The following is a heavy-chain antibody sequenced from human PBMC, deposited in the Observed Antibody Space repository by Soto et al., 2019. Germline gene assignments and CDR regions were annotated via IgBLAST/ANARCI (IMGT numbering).Heavy chain of an antibody. J-gene: IGHJ4*02. Sequence: ASGKVSCKASGYTFTSYGISWVRQAPGQGLEWMGWISAYNGNTNYAQKLQGRVTMTTDTSTSTAYMELSSLRSEDTAVYYCARGPPTWAAAHIFDYWGQGTRVTVSS. D-gene: IGHD6-13*01. CDR2: ISAYNGNT. CDR1: GYTFTSYG. V-gene: IGHV1-18*01. CDR3: ARGPPTWAAAHIFDY.